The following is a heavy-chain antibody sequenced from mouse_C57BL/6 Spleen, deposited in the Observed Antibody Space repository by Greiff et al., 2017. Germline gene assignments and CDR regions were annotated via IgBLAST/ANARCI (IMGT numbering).Heavy chain of an antibody. CDR2: ISDGGSYT. CDR3: ARDSCNYWYFDF. V-gene: IGHV5-4*01. Sequence: FLPPGVSLPLSCAASGFTFSSSSLSRVRQTPEKPLEWVATISDGGSYTYYPDNVKGRFTISRDNAKNNLYLQMSHLKSEDTAMYYCARDSCNYWYFDFWGTGTTVTVSS. CDR1: GFTFSSSS. J-gene: IGHJ1*03.